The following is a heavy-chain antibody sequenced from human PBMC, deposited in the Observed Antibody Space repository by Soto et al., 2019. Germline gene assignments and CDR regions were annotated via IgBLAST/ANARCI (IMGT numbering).Heavy chain of an antibody. Sequence: VKVSCKAPGSTITSYGNSRVRQAPRQGPERMGWISAYNGNTNYAKKLQGRVTMTTDTSTSTAYVELRSLRSDDTAVYYCATITTVDGLLPYDWGQRTLVSVSS. CDR2: ISAYNGNT. J-gene: IGHJ4*02. CDR3: ATITTVDGLLPYD. V-gene: IGHV1-18*04. D-gene: IGHD4-17*01. CDR1: GSTITSYG.